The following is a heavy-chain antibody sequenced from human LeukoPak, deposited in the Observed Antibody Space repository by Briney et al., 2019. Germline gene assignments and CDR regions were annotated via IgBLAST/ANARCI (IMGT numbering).Heavy chain of an antibody. CDR3: PSGTFDYYCDYFRGDFFGH. J-gene: IGHJ4*02. D-gene: IGHD4-17*01. Sequence: PSETLSLTCTVSGGSISSSSSYWGRVRQPPGKGPEWIASIYYSGLTYDNPSLKSRVSISVDPSKNHFSVKVSSVTAADTTVYYCPSGTFDYYCDYFRGDFFGHWGQGTLVTVSS. CDR1: GGSISSSSSY. V-gene: IGHV4-39*02. CDR2: IYYSGLT.